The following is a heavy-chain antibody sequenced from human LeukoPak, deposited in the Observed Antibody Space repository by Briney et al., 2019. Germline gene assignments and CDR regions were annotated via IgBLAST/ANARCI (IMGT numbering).Heavy chain of an antibody. CDR2: ITGSSSIL. CDR1: GFTFSNYN. CDR3: ARQGASQMFDSPDYDSSGYYYGGLDY. V-gene: IGHV3-48*01. Sequence: GGSLRLSCVASGFTFSNYNMNWVRQAPGKGLEWLSYITGSSSILQYADSVRGRFTISRDNAKNSLYLQMNSLRAEDTAVYYCARQGASQMFDSPDYDSSGYYYGGLDYWGQGTLVTVSS. D-gene: IGHD3-22*01. J-gene: IGHJ4*02.